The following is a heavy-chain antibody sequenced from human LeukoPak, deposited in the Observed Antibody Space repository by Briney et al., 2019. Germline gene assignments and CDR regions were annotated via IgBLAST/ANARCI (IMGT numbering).Heavy chain of an antibody. CDR2: IKSKTDGGTT. J-gene: IGHJ4*02. V-gene: IGHV3-15*01. Sequence: GGSLRLSCAASGFTFSSYWMSWVRQAPGKGLDWVGRIKSKTDGGTTDYAAPVKGRFTISRDDSKNTLYLQMNSLKIEDTAVYYCTTGMYGDYYWGQGTLVTVSS. D-gene: IGHD4-17*01. CDR3: TTGMYGDYY. CDR1: GFTFSSYW.